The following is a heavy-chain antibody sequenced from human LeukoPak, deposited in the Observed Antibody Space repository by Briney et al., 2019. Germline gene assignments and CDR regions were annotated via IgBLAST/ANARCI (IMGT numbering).Heavy chain of an antibody. CDR2: IYPGDSDT. CDR1: GCSFTSYW. J-gene: IGHJ4*02. D-gene: IGHD5-18*01. Sequence: GDSLQISCVGSGCSFTSYWIGWVRLMPVKGLEWMGIIYPGDSDTRYRPSFQGQVTISADKSISTAYLQWSSLKASDTAMYYCARHGSSGTAMATRGDYWGQGTLVTVSS. V-gene: IGHV5-51*01. CDR3: ARHGSSGTAMATRGDY.